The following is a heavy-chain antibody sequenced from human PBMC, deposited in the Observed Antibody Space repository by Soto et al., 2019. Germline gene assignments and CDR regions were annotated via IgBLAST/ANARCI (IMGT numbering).Heavy chain of an antibody. J-gene: IGHJ4*02. Sequence: EVHLVESGGGLVQPGGSLRLSCAASGFTVSGNYMSWVRQAPGKGLEWVSIIYSGGSTYYADSVKGRFTISRDNSKNTLYLQMNSLRAEDPAVYYCVRDGMDSSGYYLRGGDDYWGQGTLVTVSS. CDR2: IYSGGST. CDR1: GFTVSGNY. CDR3: VRDGMDSSGYYLRGGDDY. V-gene: IGHV3-66*01. D-gene: IGHD3-22*01.